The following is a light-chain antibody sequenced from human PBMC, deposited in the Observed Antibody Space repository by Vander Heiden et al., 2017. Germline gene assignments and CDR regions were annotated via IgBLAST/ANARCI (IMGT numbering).Light chain of an antibody. Sequence: QSALTQPASVSVSPGQSITISCSGTSNDAGGYNYVSWYQQHPDKDDRLMIDDVTTRPSGFSNRFSGSKSGNTASLTISGLQAEDEADYYCSSYTTRGILIFGGGTKLTVL. CDR3: SSYTTRGILI. CDR2: DVT. V-gene: IGLV2-14*03. CDR1: SNDAGGYNY. J-gene: IGLJ2*01.